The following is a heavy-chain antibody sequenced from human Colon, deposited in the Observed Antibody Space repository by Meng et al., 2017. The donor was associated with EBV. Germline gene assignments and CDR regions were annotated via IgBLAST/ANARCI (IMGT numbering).Heavy chain of an antibody. V-gene: IGHV4-61*01. CDR3: ARVSGRSFDP. CDR2: IYYIGGT. D-gene: IGHD3-10*01. Sequence: QVQLQESGPGLGKPSEPLSLPCTVSGDSVATGRYYWSWIRQPPGKGLEWIAYIYYIGGTNYNPSLKSRLTISLDTSKNQFSLSLRSVTAADTAVYYCARVSGRSFDPWGQGTLVTVSS. J-gene: IGHJ5*02. CDR1: GDSVATGRYY.